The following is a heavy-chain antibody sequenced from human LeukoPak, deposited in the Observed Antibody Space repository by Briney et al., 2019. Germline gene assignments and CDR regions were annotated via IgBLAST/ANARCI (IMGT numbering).Heavy chain of an antibody. J-gene: IGHJ4*02. CDR2: INPNSGGT. Sequence: ASVKVSCKASGYTFTGYYMHWVRQAPGQGLEWMGWINPNSGGTNYAQKFQGRVTMTRDTSISTANMELSRLRSDDTAVYYCARGRHSTSGPSHYWGQGTLVTVSS. D-gene: IGHD5-12*01. CDR3: ARGRHSTSGPSHY. V-gene: IGHV1-2*02. CDR1: GYTFTGYY.